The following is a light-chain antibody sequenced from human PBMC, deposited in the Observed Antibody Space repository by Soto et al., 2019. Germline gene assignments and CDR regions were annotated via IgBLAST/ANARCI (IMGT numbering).Light chain of an antibody. CDR1: QSVSSN. CDR2: GAS. CDR3: QQYNNWPPWT. V-gene: IGKV3-15*01. J-gene: IGKJ1*01. Sequence: ETVLTPSPATVALSPCDGAALPCSASQSVSSNKLAWYQQKPGQAPRLLIYGASTRATGIPARFSGSGSGTEFTLTISSLQSEDFAVYYCQQYNNWPPWTFGQGTKVDIK.